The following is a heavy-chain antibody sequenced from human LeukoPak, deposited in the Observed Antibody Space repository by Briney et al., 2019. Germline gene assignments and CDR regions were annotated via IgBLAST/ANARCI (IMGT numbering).Heavy chain of an antibody. J-gene: IGHJ6*04. Sequence: GGSLRLSCAASGFTFSSYGMHWVRQAPGKGLEWVAVISYDGSNKYYADSVKGRFTISRGNSKNTLYLQMNSLRAEDTAVYYCAKDALGYCSGGSCRDYYYGMDVWGKGTTVTVSS. CDR1: GFTFSSYG. V-gene: IGHV3-30*18. CDR2: ISYDGSNK. CDR3: AKDALGYCSGGSCRDYYYGMDV. D-gene: IGHD2-15*01.